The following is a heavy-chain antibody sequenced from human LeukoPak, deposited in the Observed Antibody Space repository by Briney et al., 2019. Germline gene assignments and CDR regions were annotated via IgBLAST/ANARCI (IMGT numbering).Heavy chain of an antibody. V-gene: IGHV3-48*03. CDR1: GFTFSSYE. Sequence: GGSLRLSCAASGFTFSSYEMNWVRQAPGKGLEWVSYISGSGTTIYYADSVKGRFTISRDNAKNSLYLQMNSLRAEDTAVHFCARDRSSVTTWVDYWGQGTLVTVSS. J-gene: IGHJ4*02. D-gene: IGHD4-17*01. CDR2: ISGSGTTI. CDR3: ARDRSSVTTWVDY.